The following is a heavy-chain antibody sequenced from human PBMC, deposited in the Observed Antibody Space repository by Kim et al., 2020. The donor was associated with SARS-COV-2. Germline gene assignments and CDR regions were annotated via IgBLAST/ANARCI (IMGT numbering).Heavy chain of an antibody. CDR2: DGNGT. V-gene: IGHV3-7*03. D-gene: IGHD3-16*01. J-gene: IGHJ4*02. Sequence: DGNGTYYVDSGKGRFTISRDNAKNSLYLQMNRLRVEDTAVYYCTRAGGWYWGQGSLVTVSS. CDR3: TRAGGWY.